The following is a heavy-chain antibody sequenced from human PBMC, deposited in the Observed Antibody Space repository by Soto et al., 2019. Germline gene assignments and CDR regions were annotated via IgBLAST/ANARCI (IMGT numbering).Heavy chain of an antibody. D-gene: IGHD6-19*01. CDR3: ARVGSGWYYFDY. J-gene: IGHJ4*02. V-gene: IGHV4-59*01. Sequence: SQTLSLTCTVSGGSISSYYWSWIRQPPGKGLEWIGYIYYSGSTNYNPSLKSRVTISVDTSKNQFSLKLSSVTAADTAVYYCARVGSGWYYFDYWGQGTLVTGSS. CDR2: IYYSGST. CDR1: GGSISSYY.